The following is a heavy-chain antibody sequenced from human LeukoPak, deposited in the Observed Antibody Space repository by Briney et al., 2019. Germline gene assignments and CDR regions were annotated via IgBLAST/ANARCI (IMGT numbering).Heavy chain of an antibody. CDR2: ISSSGSTI. D-gene: IGHD3-3*01. CDR1: GFTFSSYE. V-gene: IGHV3-48*03. J-gene: IGHJ3*02. CDR3: ARVTGLRFLEWLLSASGAFDI. Sequence: GGSLRLSRAASGFTFSSYEMNWVRQAPGKGLEWVSYISSSGSTIYYADSVKGRFTISRDNAKNSLYLQMNSLRAEDTAVYYCARVTGLRFLEWLLSASGAFDIWGQGTMVTVSS.